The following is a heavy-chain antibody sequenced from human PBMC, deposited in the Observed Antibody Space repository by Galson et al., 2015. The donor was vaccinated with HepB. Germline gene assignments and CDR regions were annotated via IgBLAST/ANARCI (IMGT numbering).Heavy chain of an antibody. CDR3: ARDMGGGTYYGSDY. D-gene: IGHD1-26*01. J-gene: IGHJ4*02. Sequence: SLRLSCAASGFTFSSYCMHWVRQAPGKGLEWVAVIWYDGNNKYYADSVKGRFTISRDSSKNTLYLQMNSLRAEDTAMYYCARDMGGGTYYGSDYWGQGTLVTVSS. CDR1: GFTFSSYC. CDR2: IWYDGNNK. V-gene: IGHV3-33*08.